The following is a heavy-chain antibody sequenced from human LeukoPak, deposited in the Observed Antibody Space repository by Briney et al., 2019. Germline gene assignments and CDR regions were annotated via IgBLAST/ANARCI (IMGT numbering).Heavy chain of an antibody. CDR3: ARGETSDYYDSSAYYDSSDPLRY. CDR2: INHSGST. Sequence: SETLSLTCAVYGGSFSGYYWSWIRQPPGKGLEWIGEINHSGSTNYNPSLKSRVTISADTSKNQFSLKLSSVTAADTAVYYCARGETSDYYDSSAYYDSSDPLRYWGQGTLVTVSS. D-gene: IGHD3-22*01. CDR1: GGSFSGYY. J-gene: IGHJ4*02. V-gene: IGHV4-34*01.